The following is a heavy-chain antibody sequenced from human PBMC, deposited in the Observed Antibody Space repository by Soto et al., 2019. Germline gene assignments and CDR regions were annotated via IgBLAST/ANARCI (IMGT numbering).Heavy chain of an antibody. V-gene: IGHV5-51*01. D-gene: IGHD6-13*01. CDR1: GYSFTSYW. CDR3: ATHTPGIAAAGTPDAFDI. Sequence: RGESLKISCKGSGYSFTSYWIGWVRQMPGKGLEWMGIIYPGDSDTRYSPSFQGQVTISADKSISTAYLQWSSLKASDTAMYYCATHTPGIAAAGTPDAFDIWGQGTMVTVSS. J-gene: IGHJ3*02. CDR2: IYPGDSDT.